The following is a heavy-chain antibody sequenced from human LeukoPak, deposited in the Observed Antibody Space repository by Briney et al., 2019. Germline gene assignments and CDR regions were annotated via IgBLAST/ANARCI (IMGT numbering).Heavy chain of an antibody. CDR1: GFTFSDYT. CDR3: AKEAGSGYYLDY. J-gene: IGHJ4*02. CDR2: IRYDGSNK. D-gene: IGHD3-22*01. Sequence: GRSLRLSCAASGFTFSDYTMHWVRQAPGKGLEWVAFIRYDGSNKYYADSVKGRFTISRDNSKNTLYLQMNSLRAEDTAVYYCAKEAGSGYYLDYWGQGTLVTVSS. V-gene: IGHV3-30*02.